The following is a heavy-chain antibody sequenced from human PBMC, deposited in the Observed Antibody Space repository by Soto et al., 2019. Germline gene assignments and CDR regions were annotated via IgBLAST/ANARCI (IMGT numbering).Heavy chain of an antibody. Sequence: GGSLRLSCAASGFTFSSYSMNWVRQAPGKGLEWVSSISSSSSYIYYADSVKGRFTISRDNAKNSLYLQMNSLRAEDTAVYYCARDSQQWLVTGYYYYGMDVWGQGTTVTVSS. V-gene: IGHV3-21*01. D-gene: IGHD6-19*01. CDR1: GFTFSSYS. CDR3: ARDSQQWLVTGYYYYGMDV. J-gene: IGHJ6*02. CDR2: ISSSSSYI.